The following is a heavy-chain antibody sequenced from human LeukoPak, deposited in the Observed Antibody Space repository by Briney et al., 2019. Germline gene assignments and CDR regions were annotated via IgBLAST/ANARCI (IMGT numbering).Heavy chain of an antibody. D-gene: IGHD1-26*01. Sequence: SETLSLTCSVSDVSINSYYWNWIRRPPGKGLEWIGYIYYNGNTNYTPSLKSRVTMSVDTSKNLFSLKVSSVTAADTAVYYCARGRSNYYGMDVWGQGTTVTVSS. CDR3: ARGRSNYYGMDV. CDR1: DVSINSYY. V-gene: IGHV4-59*01. J-gene: IGHJ6*02. CDR2: IYYNGNT.